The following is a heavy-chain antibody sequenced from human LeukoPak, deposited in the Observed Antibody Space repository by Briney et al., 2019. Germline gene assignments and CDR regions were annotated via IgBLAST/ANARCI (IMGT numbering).Heavy chain of an antibody. J-gene: IGHJ4*02. Sequence: PGGSVRLSCAASGFTFSSYWMHWVRQAPGKGLVWVSRINTDGSSTSYADSVKGRFTISRDNAKNTLYLQMNSLRAEDTAVYYCAREAIFGVVIIDYWGQGTLVTVSS. V-gene: IGHV3-74*01. CDR3: AREAIFGVVIIDY. CDR2: INTDGSST. CDR1: GFTFSSYW. D-gene: IGHD3-3*01.